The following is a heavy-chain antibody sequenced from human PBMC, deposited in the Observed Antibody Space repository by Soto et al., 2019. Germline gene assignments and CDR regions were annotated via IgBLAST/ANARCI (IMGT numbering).Heavy chain of an antibody. Sequence: GGSLRLSCAASGFTFSSYGMHWVRQAPGKGLEWVAVIWYDRSNKYYADSVKGRFTIFRDNSENTLYLQMNSLRAEDTAVYYCAAGSGWYFRDYFDYWGQGTLVTVSS. V-gene: IGHV3-33*01. CDR1: GFTFSSYG. CDR2: IWYDRSNK. J-gene: IGHJ4*02. D-gene: IGHD6-19*01. CDR3: AAGSGWYFRDYFDY.